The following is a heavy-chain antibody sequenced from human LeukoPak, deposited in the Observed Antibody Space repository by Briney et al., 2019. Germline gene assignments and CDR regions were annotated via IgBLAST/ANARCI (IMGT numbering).Heavy chain of an antibody. J-gene: IGHJ4*02. CDR1: GFTFSSYA. CDR2: ISGSGGST. Sequence: GGSLRLSCAVSGFTFSSYAMSWVRQAPGKGLEWVSAISGSGGSTYYADSVKGRFTISRDNSKNTLYLQMNSLGAEDTAVYYCAKGPYDYVWGSYRPDYWGQGTLVTVSS. V-gene: IGHV3-23*01. CDR3: AKGPYDYVWGSYRPDY. D-gene: IGHD3-16*02.